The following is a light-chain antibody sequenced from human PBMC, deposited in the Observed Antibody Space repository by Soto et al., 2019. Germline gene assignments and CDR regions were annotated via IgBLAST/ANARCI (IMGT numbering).Light chain of an antibody. CDR3: SSYTSSSTLVV. CDR1: SSDVGGYNY. V-gene: IGLV2-14*01. J-gene: IGLJ2*01. CDR2: EVS. Sequence: QSVLTQPASVSGSPGQSITIPCTGTSSDVGGYNYVSWYQQHPGKAPKFMIYEVSNRPSGVSNRFSGSKSGNTASLTISGLQAEDEADYYCSSYTSSSTLVVFGGGTQLTVL.